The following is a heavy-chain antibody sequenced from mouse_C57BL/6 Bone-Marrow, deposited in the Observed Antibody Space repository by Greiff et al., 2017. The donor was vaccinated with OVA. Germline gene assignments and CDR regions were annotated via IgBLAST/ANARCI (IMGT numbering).Heavy chain of an antibody. V-gene: IGHV5-6*02. CDR1: GFTFSSYG. J-gene: IGHJ3*01. D-gene: IGHD2-12*01. CDR3: ARHYTGAWFAY. Sequence: DVMLVESGGDLVKPGGSLKLSCAASGFTFSSYGMSWVRQTPDKRLEWVATISSGGSYTYYPDSVKGRFTISRDNAKNTLYLQMSSLKSEDTAMYYCARHYTGAWFAYWGQGTLVTVSA. CDR2: ISSGGSYT.